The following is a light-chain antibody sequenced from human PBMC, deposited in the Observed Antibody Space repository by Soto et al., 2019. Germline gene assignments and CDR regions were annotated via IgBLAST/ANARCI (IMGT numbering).Light chain of an antibody. CDR2: DAS. CDR1: QSVSRY. Sequence: EIVLTQSPATLSLSPGEVATLSCRASQSVSRYLAWYQQKPGQAPRLLIYDASNRATGIPARFSGSGSGTDFTLTISSLEPEDFAVYYCQQRSNWPPFGGGTKVDIK. V-gene: IGKV3-11*01. CDR3: QQRSNWPP. J-gene: IGKJ4*01.